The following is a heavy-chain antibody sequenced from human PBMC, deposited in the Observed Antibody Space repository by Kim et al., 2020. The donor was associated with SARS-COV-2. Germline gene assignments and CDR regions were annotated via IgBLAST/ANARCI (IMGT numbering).Heavy chain of an antibody. CDR3: ARREAGSNYFDY. D-gene: IGHD1-26*01. V-gene: IGHV4-4*07. CDR2: VYANGRT. Sequence: SETLSLTCTVSGASISSYYWSWIRQPAGKGLEWIGRVYANGRTDYNPSLKSRVTMSMDTSKNQVSLKLSAVTAADTAMYYCARREAGSNYFDYWGQGTLV. J-gene: IGHJ4*02. CDR1: GASISSYY.